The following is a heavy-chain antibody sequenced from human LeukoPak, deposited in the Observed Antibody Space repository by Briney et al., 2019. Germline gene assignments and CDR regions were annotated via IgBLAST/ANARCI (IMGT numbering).Heavy chain of an antibody. CDR2: INHSGST. CDR3: ARIVGATLDY. J-gene: IGHJ4*02. D-gene: IGHD1-26*01. Sequence: SETLSLTCAVYGGSFSGYYWSWIRQPPGKGLEWIGEINHSGSTNYNPSLKSRVTISVDTSKNQFSLKLSSVTAADTAVYYCARIVGATLDYWGQGTLVTVSS. V-gene: IGHV4-34*01. CDR1: GGSFSGYY.